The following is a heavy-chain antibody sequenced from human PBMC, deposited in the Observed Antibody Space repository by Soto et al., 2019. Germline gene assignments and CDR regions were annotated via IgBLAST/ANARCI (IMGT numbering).Heavy chain of an antibody. Sequence: PGGSLRLSCSASGLSFSDSAMHWVRQAPGKRLEYVSAISTNGRSTYYADYVKGRFTISRDNSKNTMHLQMSSLRAEDTAVYYCLRDIFGVVIFDSWGQGTPVTVSS. CDR3: LRDIFGVVIFDS. V-gene: IGHV3-64D*06. CDR2: ISTNGRST. CDR1: GLSFSDSA. D-gene: IGHD3-3*01. J-gene: IGHJ4*02.